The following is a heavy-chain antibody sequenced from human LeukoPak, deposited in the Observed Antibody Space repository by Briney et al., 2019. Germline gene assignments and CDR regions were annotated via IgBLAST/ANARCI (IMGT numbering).Heavy chain of an antibody. CDR1: GGSISSSNW. J-gene: IGHJ6*02. CDR3: ARWDFYYYGMDV. CDR2: IYHSGST. V-gene: IGHV4-4*02. Sequence: SETLSLTCAVSGGSISSSNWWSWVRQPPGKGLEWIGEIYHSGSTNYNPSLKSRATISVDKSKNQFSLKLSSVTAADTAVYYCARWDFYYYGMDVWGQGTTVTVSS.